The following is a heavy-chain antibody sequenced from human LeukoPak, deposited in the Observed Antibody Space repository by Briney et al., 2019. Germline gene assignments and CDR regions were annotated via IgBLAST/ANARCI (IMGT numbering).Heavy chain of an antibody. V-gene: IGHV1-69*13. J-gene: IGHJ3*02. CDR1: GGTFSSYA. Sequence: ASVKVSCKASGGTFSSYAISWVRQAPGQGLEWMGGIIPIFGTANYAQKFQGRVTITADESTSTAYMELSSLRSEDTAVYYCAKDQSRFGHCGGDCSFAFDIWGQGTMVTVSS. CDR3: AKDQSRFGHCGGDCSFAFDI. D-gene: IGHD2-21*02. CDR2: IIPIFGTA.